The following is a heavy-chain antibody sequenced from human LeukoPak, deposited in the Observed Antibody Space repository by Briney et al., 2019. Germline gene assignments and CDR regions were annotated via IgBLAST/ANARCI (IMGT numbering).Heavy chain of an antibody. CDR2: ISGSGGST. Sequence: QPGGSLRLSCAASGFTFSSYAMSWVRQAPGKGLEWVSAISGSGGSTYYADSVKGRFTISRDNSKNTLYLQMNSLRAEDTAVYYRAKDQSDYVWGSYTDYWGQGTLVTVSS. D-gene: IGHD3-16*01. J-gene: IGHJ4*02. V-gene: IGHV3-23*01. CDR1: GFTFSSYA. CDR3: AKDQSDYVWGSYTDY.